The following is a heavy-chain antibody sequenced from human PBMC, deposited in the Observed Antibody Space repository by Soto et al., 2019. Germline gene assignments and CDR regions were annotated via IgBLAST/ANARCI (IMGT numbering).Heavy chain of an antibody. CDR2: INAGNGNT. J-gene: IGHJ4*02. Sequence: QVQLVQSGAEVKKPGASVKVSCKASGYTFTSYAMHWVRQAPGQRLEWMGWINAGNGNTKYSQKCQGRVTITRDTSASTAYMELSSLRSEDTAVYYCARDKVDTAMVIDYWGQGTLVTVSS. V-gene: IGHV1-3*01. D-gene: IGHD5-18*01. CDR3: ARDKVDTAMVIDY. CDR1: GYTFTSYA.